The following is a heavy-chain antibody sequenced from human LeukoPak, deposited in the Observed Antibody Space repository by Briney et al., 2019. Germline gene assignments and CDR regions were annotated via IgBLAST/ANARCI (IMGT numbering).Heavy chain of an antibody. J-gene: IGHJ4*02. Sequence: SETLSLTCTVSGGSISSYYWSWIRQPPGKGLEWIGYIYYSGSTKYNPSLKSRVTISVDTSKNQFSLNLSSVTAADTAVYYCARRYCSGGSCYSAFDYWGQGTLVTVSS. D-gene: IGHD2-15*01. CDR2: IYYSGST. CDR1: GGSISSYY. V-gene: IGHV4-59*08. CDR3: ARRYCSGGSCYSAFDY.